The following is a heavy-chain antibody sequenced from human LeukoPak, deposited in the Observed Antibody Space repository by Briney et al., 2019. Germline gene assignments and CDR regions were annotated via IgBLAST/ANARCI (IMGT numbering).Heavy chain of an antibody. CDR2: INPSGGST. V-gene: IGHV1-46*01. Sequence: ASVKVSCKASGYTFTSYYMHWVRQAPGQGLEWMGIINPSGGSTSYAQKFQGRVTMTRDTSTSTVYMELSSLRSEDTAVYYCARDAVRGGAYYGSGSHFDYWGQGTLVTVSS. CDR3: ARDAVRGGAYYGSGSHFDY. CDR1: GYTFTSYY. D-gene: IGHD3-10*01. J-gene: IGHJ4*02.